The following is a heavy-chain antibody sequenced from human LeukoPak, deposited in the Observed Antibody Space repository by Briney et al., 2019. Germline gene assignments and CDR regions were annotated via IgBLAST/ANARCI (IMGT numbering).Heavy chain of an antibody. CDR1: GFTFSTYG. J-gene: IGHJ6*03. V-gene: IGHV3-23*01. Sequence: GGTLRLSCAASGFTFSTYGMSWVRQAPGKGLEWVSAIRGSGDRTHYADSVKGRFTISRDNSKNTLYLQMNSLRAEDTAVYYCAKDSKIVGATFRSYHYMDVWGKGTAVTVSS. D-gene: IGHD1-26*01. CDR2: IRGSGDRT. CDR3: AKDSKIVGATFRSYHYMDV.